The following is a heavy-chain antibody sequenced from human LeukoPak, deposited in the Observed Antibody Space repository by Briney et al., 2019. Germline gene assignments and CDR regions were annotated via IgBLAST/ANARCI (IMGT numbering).Heavy chain of an antibody. Sequence: PGGSLRLSCAASGFTFSSYAMHWVRQAPGRGLEYVSGISINGDSTYYANSVKGRFTISRDNAKNMLYLQLNSLRVEDTAVYYCARDQLYCSGGYCYKDYWGQGTLVTVSS. CDR3: ARDQLYCSGGYCYKDY. CDR1: GFTFSSYA. J-gene: IGHJ4*02. D-gene: IGHD2-15*01. CDR2: ISINGDST. V-gene: IGHV3-64*01.